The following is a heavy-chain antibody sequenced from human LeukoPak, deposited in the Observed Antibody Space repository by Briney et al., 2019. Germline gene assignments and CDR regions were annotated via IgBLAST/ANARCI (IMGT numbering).Heavy chain of an antibody. J-gene: IGHJ3*02. CDR1: GYTFTSYG. CDR2: ISAYHGNT. D-gene: IGHD3-22*01. V-gene: IGHV1-18*01. Sequence: ASVKVSCKASGYTFTSYGISWVRQAPGQGLEWMGWISAYHGNTNYAQKLQGRVTMTTDTSTSTAYMELRSLRSDDTAVYYCARDSYDSSGFEAFDIWGQGTMVTVSS. CDR3: ARDSYDSSGFEAFDI.